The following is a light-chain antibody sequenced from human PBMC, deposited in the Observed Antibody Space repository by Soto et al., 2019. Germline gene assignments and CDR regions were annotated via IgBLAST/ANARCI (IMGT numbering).Light chain of an antibody. CDR3: QQSYSTPLT. CDR1: QSIRSY. Sequence: DIQMTQSPSSLSASVGDRVTITCRASQSIRSYLNWYQQKPGKAPKLLIYAASSLQSGVPSRFSGSGSGTDFTLTISSLLPEDFATYYCQQSYSTPLTFGGGTKVEIK. V-gene: IGKV1-39*01. J-gene: IGKJ4*01. CDR2: AAS.